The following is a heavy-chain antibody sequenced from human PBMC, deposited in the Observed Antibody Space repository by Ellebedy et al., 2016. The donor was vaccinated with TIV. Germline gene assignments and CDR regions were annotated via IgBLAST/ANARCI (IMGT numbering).Heavy chain of an antibody. D-gene: IGHD5-24*01. CDR2: IKQDGSEK. J-gene: IGHJ3*02. CDR3: ARARWLQFGIGDAFDI. CDR1: GFTFSSYW. Sequence: GESLKISCAASGFTFSSYWMSWVRQAPGKGLEWVANIKQDGSEKYYVDSVKGRFTISRDNAKNSLYLQMNSLRAEDTAVYYCARARWLQFGIGDAFDIWGQGTMVTVSS. V-gene: IGHV3-7*04.